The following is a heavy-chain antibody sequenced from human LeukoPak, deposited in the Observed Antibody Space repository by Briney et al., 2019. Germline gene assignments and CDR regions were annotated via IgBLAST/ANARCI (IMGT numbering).Heavy chain of an antibody. D-gene: IGHD1-14*01. Sequence: GGSLRLSCAASGFTFSDHYMDWVRQAPGKGLEWVGRTRNKANSYTTEYAASVKGRFTISRDDSKNSLYLQMNSLKTEDTAVYYCARGITYFGYWGQGTLVTVSS. J-gene: IGHJ4*02. CDR3: ARGITYFGY. CDR1: GFTFSDHY. CDR2: TRNKANSYTT. V-gene: IGHV3-72*01.